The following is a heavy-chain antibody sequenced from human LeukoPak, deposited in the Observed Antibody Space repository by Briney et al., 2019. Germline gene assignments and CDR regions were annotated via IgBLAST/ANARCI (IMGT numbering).Heavy chain of an antibody. CDR2: IYPGDSDT. CDR1: GYVFTSYW. D-gene: IGHD4-17*01. CDR3: ARRAPLSGESFDY. Sequence: GESLKISCKASGYVFTSYWIGWVRQMPGKGLEWMGIIYPGDSDTRYSPSFQGQVTMSADKSINTAYLQWSSLKASDTAMYYCARRAPLSGESFDYWGQGTLVTVSS. J-gene: IGHJ4*02. V-gene: IGHV5-51*01.